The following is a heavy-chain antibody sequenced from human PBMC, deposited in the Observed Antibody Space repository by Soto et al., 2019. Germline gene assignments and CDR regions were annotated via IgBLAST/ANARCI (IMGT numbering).Heavy chain of an antibody. V-gene: IGHV1-69*02. Sequence: QVQLVQSGAEVKKPGSSVKVSCKASGGTFSRYTFTWVRQAPGQGLEWMGRIMPIVDIPNYAQNFQGRVTITADKSTSTAYMELSSLTSDDTAVYYCASHFTGVLVLGTSPPGGDNYGWDVWGQGTTVSVS. CDR2: IMPIVDIP. CDR3: ASHFTGVLVLGTSPPGGDNYGWDV. D-gene: IGHD2-15*01. CDR1: GGTFSRYT. J-gene: IGHJ6*02.